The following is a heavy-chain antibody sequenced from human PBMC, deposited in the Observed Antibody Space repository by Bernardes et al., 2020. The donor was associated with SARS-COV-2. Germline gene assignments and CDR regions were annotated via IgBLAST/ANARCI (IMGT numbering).Heavy chain of an antibody. CDR1: GFTFDDYA. CDR3: AKGGMATIWYYFDY. J-gene: IGHJ4*02. Sequence: GGSLRLSCAASGFTFDDYAMHWVRQAPGKGLECVSGISWNSGSIGYADSVKGRFTISRDNAKNSLYLQMNSLRAEDTALYYCAKGGMATIWYYFDYWGQGTLVTVSS. CDR2: ISWNSGSI. D-gene: IGHD5-12*01. V-gene: IGHV3-9*01.